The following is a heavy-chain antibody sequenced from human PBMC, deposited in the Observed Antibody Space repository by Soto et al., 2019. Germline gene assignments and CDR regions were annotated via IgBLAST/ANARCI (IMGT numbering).Heavy chain of an antibody. CDR2: IYYSGST. Sequence: QVQLQESGPGLVKPSETLSLTCTVSGGSISSYYWSWIRQPPGKGLEWIGYIYYSGSTNYNPSLKSRVTILVDTSKNQFSLKLSSVTAADTAVYYCARHGLLWFGESNWGQGTLVTVSS. D-gene: IGHD3-10*01. CDR3: ARHGLLWFGESN. CDR1: GGSISSYY. J-gene: IGHJ4*02. V-gene: IGHV4-59*08.